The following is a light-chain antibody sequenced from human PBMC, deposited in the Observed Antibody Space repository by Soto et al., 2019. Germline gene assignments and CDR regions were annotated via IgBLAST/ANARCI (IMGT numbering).Light chain of an antibody. V-gene: IGKV3-20*01. CDR2: YMS. CDR3: QQYGSSPLIS. CDR1: QYVGTR. Sequence: EIVLTQSPATLSSSPGETATLSCRASQYVGTRLAWYQHKPGQAPRLLIYYMSKRATGIPDRFSGSGSGRDFTLTISGLEPEDFAVYYCQQYGSSPLISFGQGTRLEI. J-gene: IGKJ5*01.